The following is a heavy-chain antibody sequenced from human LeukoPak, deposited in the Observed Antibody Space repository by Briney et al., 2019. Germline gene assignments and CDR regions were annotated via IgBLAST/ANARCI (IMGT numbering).Heavy chain of an antibody. Sequence: SETLSLTCTVSGGSISRSSYYWGWIRQPPGKGLEWIGSIFYSGSTYYNPSLKSRVTISVDTSKNQFSLKLSSVTAADTAVYYCARGVGTDEPYYFDYWGQGTLVTVSS. CDR2: IFYSGST. V-gene: IGHV4-39*01. D-gene: IGHD1-14*01. CDR1: GGSISRSSYY. J-gene: IGHJ4*02. CDR3: ARGVGTDEPYYFDY.